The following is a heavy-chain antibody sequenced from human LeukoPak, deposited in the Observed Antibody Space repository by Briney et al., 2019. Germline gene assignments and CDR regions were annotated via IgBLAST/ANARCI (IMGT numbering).Heavy chain of an antibody. CDR3: AKDYCSSTSCYFDY. CDR2: ISWDGGST. CDR1: GFTFDDYA. J-gene: IGHJ4*02. D-gene: IGHD2-2*01. V-gene: IGHV3-43D*04. Sequence: GGSLRLSCAASGFTFDDYAMHWVRQAPGKGLEWVSLISWDGGSTYYADSVKGRFTISRDNSKNSLYLQMNSLRAEDIALYYCAKDYCSSTSCYFDYWGQGTLVTVSS.